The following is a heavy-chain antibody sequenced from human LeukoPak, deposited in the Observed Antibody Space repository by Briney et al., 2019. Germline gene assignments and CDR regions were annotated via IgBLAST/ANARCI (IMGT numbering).Heavy chain of an antibody. CDR3: AKDTHYYGSGSHFDY. CDR1: GFTFSSYG. D-gene: IGHD3-10*01. CDR2: IRYDGSNK. Sequence: GGSLRLSCAASGFTFSSYGMHWVRQAPGKGLEWVAFIRYDGSNKYYADSVKGRFTISRDNSKNTLYLQMNSLRAEDTAVYYCAKDTHYYGSGSHFDYWGQGTLVTASS. V-gene: IGHV3-30*02. J-gene: IGHJ4*02.